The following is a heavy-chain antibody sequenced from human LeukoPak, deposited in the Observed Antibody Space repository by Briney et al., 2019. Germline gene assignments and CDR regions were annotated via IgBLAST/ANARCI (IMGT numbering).Heavy chain of an antibody. V-gene: IGHV4-59*12. J-gene: IGHJ4*02. CDR3: ARGPFLDY. CDR2: IYYSGST. D-gene: IGHD2/OR15-2a*01. Sequence: SETLSLTCTVSGGSISSYYWSWIRQPPGKGLEWIGSIYYSGSTYYNPSLKSRVTISVDTSKNQFSLKLSSVTAADTAVYYCARGPFLDYWGQGTLVTVSS. CDR1: GGSISSYY.